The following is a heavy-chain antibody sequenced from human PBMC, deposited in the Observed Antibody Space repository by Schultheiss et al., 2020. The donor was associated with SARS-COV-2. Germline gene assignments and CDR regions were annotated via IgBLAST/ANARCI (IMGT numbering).Heavy chain of an antibody. Sequence: SETLSLTCAVSGGSISSSNWWSWVRQPPGKGLEWIGEIYHSGSTNYNPSLKSRVTISVDPSKNQFSLKLSSVTAADTAVYYCARGLGYYGSTTKGDYWAQGTLVTVSS. V-gene: IGHV4-4*02. CDR1: GGSISSSNW. CDR2: IYHSGST. J-gene: IGHJ4*02. D-gene: IGHD3-10*01. CDR3: ARGLGYYGSTTKGDY.